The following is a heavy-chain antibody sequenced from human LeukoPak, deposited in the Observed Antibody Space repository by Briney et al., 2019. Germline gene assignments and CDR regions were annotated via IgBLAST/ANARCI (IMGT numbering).Heavy chain of an antibody. CDR3: ARWGTAMAMVDY. Sequence: PGGSLRPSCAASGFTFSSYAMSWVRQAPGKGLEWVSAISGSGGSTYYADSVKGRFTISRDNSKNTLYLQMDSLRAEDTAVYYCARWGTAMAMVDYWGQGTLVTVSS. CDR2: ISGSGGST. J-gene: IGHJ4*02. CDR1: GFTFSSYA. D-gene: IGHD5-18*01. V-gene: IGHV3-23*01.